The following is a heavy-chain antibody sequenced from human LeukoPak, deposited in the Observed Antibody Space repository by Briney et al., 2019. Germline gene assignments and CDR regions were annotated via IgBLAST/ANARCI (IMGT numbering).Heavy chain of an antibody. V-gene: IGHV3-7*01. CDR3: ASHYCSGGSCYSGVDY. Sequence: GGSLRLSCTPSGFNFSAYWMGWVRQAPGTGLEWVANIKQDGSEKYYVDSVKGRFTISRDNAKNSLYLQMNSLRAEDTAVYYCASHYCSGGSCYSGVDYWGQGTLVTVSS. J-gene: IGHJ4*02. CDR1: GFNFSAYW. D-gene: IGHD2-15*01. CDR2: IKQDGSEK.